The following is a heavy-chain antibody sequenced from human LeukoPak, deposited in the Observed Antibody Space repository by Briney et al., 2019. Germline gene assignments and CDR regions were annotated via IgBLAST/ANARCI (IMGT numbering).Heavy chain of an antibody. CDR3: ARGGFDYDPIDY. V-gene: IGHV3-30-3*01. CDR1: GFTFTAYW. J-gene: IGHJ4*02. Sequence: PGGSLRLSCAASGFTFTAYWMHWVRQAPGKGLEWVAVISYDGSNKYYADSVKGRFTISRDNSKNTLYLQMNSLRAEDTAVYYCARGGFDYDPIDYWGQGTLVTVSS. CDR2: ISYDGSNK. D-gene: IGHD4-17*01.